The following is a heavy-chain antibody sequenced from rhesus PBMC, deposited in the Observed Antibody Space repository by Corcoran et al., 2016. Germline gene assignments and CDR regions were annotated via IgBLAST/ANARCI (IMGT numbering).Heavy chain of an antibody. CDR3: ARCPLGFFDY. CDR1: GCSLIRPC. CDR2: IKGNSGST. J-gene: IGHJ4*01. Sequence: QVQLPESGPGLVQPAATLPLTCAVSGCSLIRPCLTLVRHPPGKGMEGVGEIKGNSGSTNYNPSLMSRVTISKDASKNQLSLKLSSVTAADTAVFYCARCPLGFFDYWGQGVLVTVSS. D-gene: IGHD3-34*01. V-gene: IGHV4-80*01.